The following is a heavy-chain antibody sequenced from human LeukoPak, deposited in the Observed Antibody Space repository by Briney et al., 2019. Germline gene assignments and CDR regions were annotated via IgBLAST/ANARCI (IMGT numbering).Heavy chain of an antibody. J-gene: IGHJ3*02. CDR3: AKDTSSVFAGSGPDAFDI. CDR1: GFTFDDYA. CDR2: ISWNSGSI. D-gene: IGHD6-19*01. V-gene: IGHV3-9*03. Sequence: PGGSLRLSCAASGFTFDDYAMHWVRQAPGKGLEWVSGISWNSGSIGYADSVKGRFTISRDNAKNSLYLQMNSLRAEDMALYYCAKDTSSVFAGSGPDAFDIWGQGTMVTVSS.